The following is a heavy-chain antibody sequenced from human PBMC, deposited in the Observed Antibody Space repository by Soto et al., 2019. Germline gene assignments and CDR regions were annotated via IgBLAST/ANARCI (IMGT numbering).Heavy chain of an antibody. CDR1: GGSISSTGYY. J-gene: IGHJ5*02. CDR2: IYYSGST. D-gene: IGHD3-3*01. V-gene: IGHV4-39*02. Sequence: SETLSLTCTVSGGSISSTGYYWGWIRQPPGKGLEWIGSIYYSGSTSYNPSLQSRVTMSVDTSKNQLSLKVSSVTAADTAVYYCAREDIWTSYSPWGQGTLVTVSS. CDR3: AREDIWTSYSP.